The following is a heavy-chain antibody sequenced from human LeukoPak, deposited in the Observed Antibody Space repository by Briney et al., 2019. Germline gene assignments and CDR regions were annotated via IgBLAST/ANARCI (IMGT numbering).Heavy chain of an antibody. CDR3: ARSQSSSLIDY. D-gene: IGHD6-13*01. CDR1: GFSLSAYG. CDR2: IWYDGTSK. V-gene: IGHV3-33*01. Sequence: GGSLRLSCAASGFSLSAYGVHWVRQAPGKGLEWVAVIWYDGTSKDYADSVKGRFTFSRDNSKNTLYLQMNSLTVEDAAVYYCARSQSSSLIDYWGQGTLVTVSS. J-gene: IGHJ4*02.